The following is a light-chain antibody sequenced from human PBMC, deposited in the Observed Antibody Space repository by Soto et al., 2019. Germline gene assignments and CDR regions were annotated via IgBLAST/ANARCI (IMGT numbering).Light chain of an antibody. V-gene: IGKV3-15*01. Sequence: EIAMTQSPATLSVSPGERATLSCRASQSVSSKLAWYQQKPGQAPRLLIYDASTRATGIPARFSDSGSGTEFTLTISSLQSEAFAVYYCQQFNNWPRMFGQGTMGISN. CDR3: QQFNNWPRM. CDR2: DAS. J-gene: IGKJ1*01. CDR1: QSVSSK.